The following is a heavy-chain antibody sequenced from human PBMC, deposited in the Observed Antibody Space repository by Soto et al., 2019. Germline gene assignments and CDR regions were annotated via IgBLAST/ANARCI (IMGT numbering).Heavy chain of an antibody. V-gene: IGHV4-34*01. J-gene: IGHJ4*02. Sequence: QVQLQQWGAGLLKPSETLSLTCAVYGESFNGYYWSWIRQPPGRGLEWIGEINNGGSTNYNPSLKSRVTMSVGTSKNQFSLKLSSVTAAGTAVYFCARGVVRRVIIQYTSCFDYWGQGTRVSASS. CDR1: GESFNGYY. D-gene: IGHD3-10*01. CDR2: INNGGST. CDR3: ARGVVRRVIIQYTSCFDY.